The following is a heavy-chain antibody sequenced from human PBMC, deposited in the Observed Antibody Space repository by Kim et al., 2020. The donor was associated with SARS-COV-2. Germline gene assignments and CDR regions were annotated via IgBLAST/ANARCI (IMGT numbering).Heavy chain of an antibody. D-gene: IGHD3-10*02. CDR2: AYYGGTT. CDR3: ARAEYYDVGGPYGLDV. CDR1: GGSVSSGRYY. J-gene: IGHJ6*02. V-gene: IGHV4-61*01. Sequence: SETLSFTCTVSGGSVSSGRYYWSWIRQPPGKGLECIGYAYYGGTTNYSPSLKSRVTISFDTSKNQFSLNVRSVTAADTAMYYCARAEYYDVGGPYGLDVWGQGTTVTVSS.